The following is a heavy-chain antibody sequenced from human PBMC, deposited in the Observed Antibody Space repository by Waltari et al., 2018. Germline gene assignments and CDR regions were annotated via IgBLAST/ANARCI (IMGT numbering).Heavy chain of an antibody. CDR2: ISYDGSNK. CDR1: GFTFSSYA. D-gene: IGHD6-6*01. J-gene: IGHJ4*02. V-gene: IGHV3-30-3*01. CDR3: ARDTGAAPSQ. Sequence: QVQLVESGGGVVQPGRSLRLSCAASGFTFSSYAMHWVRQAPGKGLEWVAVISYDGSNKYYADSVKGRFTISRDNSKNTLYLQMNSLRAEDTAVYYCARDTGAAPSQWGQGTLVTVSS.